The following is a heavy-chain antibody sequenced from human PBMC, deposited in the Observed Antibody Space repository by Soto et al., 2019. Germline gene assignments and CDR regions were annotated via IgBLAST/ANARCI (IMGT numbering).Heavy chain of an antibody. D-gene: IGHD2-15*01. V-gene: IGHV1-69*12. CDR3: ARDLGRDGYIWFDP. CDR1: GGTFSSYA. CDR2: IIPIFGTA. Sequence: QVQLVQSGAEVKKPGSSVKVSCKASGGTFSSYAISWVRQAPGQGLEWMGGIIPIFGTANYAQKVQGRVTITGDESTSKADMEMSSLRSEDTAVYYCARDLGRDGYIWFDPWGQGTLVTVSS. J-gene: IGHJ5*02.